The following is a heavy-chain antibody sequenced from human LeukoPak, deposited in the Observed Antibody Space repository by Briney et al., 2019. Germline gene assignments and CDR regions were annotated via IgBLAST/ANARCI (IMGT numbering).Heavy chain of an antibody. V-gene: IGHV1-69*04. CDR2: IIPILGIA. CDR3: ARDIMDTAMVVNFDY. J-gene: IGHJ4*02. Sequence: SVKVSCKASGGTFSSYAISWVRQAPGQGLEWMGRIIPILGIANYAQKFQGRVTITADKSTSTAYMELSSLRSEDTAVYYCARDIMDTAMVVNFDYWGQGTLVTVSS. D-gene: IGHD5-18*01. CDR1: GGTFSSYA.